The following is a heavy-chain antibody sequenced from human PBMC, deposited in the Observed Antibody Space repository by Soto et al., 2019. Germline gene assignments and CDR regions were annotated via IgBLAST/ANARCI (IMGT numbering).Heavy chain of an antibody. CDR3: ARDRNWVDP. Sequence: QVPLVQSGAEVKQPGASVKVSCKASGYTFTSYDISWVRQAPGQGLEWMGWMSTSNGNTNYAQKLQGRVTMTTDTSTSTANMELRSLRPADTAVYFCARDRNWVDPWGQGTLVTVS. CDR2: MSTSNGNT. CDR1: GYTFTSYD. V-gene: IGHV1-18*01. J-gene: IGHJ5*02.